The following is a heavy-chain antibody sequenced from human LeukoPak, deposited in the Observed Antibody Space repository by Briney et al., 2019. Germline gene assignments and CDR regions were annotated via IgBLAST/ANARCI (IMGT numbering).Heavy chain of an antibody. CDR1: GYTFTVYY. CDR3: AREKDYGDYGNWFDP. D-gene: IGHD4-17*01. V-gene: IGHV1-2*02. J-gene: IGHJ5*02. Sequence: ASVKVSCKASGYTFTVYYMHWVRQAPGQGLEWMGWINPNSGGTNYAQKLQGRVTMTTDTSTSTAYMELRSLRSDDTAVYYCAREKDYGDYGNWFDPWGQGTLVTVSS. CDR2: INPNSGGT.